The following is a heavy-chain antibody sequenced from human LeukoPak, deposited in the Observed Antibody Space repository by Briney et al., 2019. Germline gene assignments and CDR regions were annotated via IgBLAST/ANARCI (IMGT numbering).Heavy chain of an antibody. CDR3: SRDQSVGTSTS. J-gene: IGHJ4*02. CDR1: GFTVRNNY. D-gene: IGHD7-27*01. Sequence: GGSLRLSCTASGFTVRNNYMTWVRQAPGKGLEWVSVIYSGGGTYYADSVKGRFTISRDNSKNTLYLQMNSLRAEDTAVYYCSRDQSVGTSTSWGQGTLVTVSS. CDR2: IYSGGGT. V-gene: IGHV3-66*01.